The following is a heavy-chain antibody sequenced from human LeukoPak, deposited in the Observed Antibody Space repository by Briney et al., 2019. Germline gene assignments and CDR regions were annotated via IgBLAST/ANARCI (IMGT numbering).Heavy chain of an antibody. V-gene: IGHV3-30*18. D-gene: IGHD3-10*01. Sequence: GGSLRLSCAASGFTFSSYGMHWVRQAPGKGLEWVAVISYDGSNKYYADSVKGRFTISRDNSKNTLYLQMNSLRAEDTAVYYCAKPLARITMVRGIGAFDIWGQGTMVTVSS. CDR2: ISYDGSNK. CDR3: AKPLARITMVRGIGAFDI. CDR1: GFTFSSYG. J-gene: IGHJ3*02.